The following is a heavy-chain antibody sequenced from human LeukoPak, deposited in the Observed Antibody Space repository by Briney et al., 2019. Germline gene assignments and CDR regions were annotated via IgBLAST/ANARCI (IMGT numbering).Heavy chain of an antibody. D-gene: IGHD3-10*01. CDR1: GGTFSSYA. CDR3: ARGALMVRAYYYGMDV. CDR2: IIPIFGTA. Sequence: SVKVSCKASGGTFSSYAISWVRQAPGQGLEWMGGIIPIFGTANYAQKFQGRVTITADESTSTAYMELGSLRSEDTAVYYCARGALMVRAYYYGMDVWGQGTTVTVSS. V-gene: IGHV1-69*13. J-gene: IGHJ6*02.